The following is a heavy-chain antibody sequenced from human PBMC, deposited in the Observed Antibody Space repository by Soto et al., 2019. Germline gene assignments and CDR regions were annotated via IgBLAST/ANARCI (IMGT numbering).Heavy chain of an antibody. CDR1: GFTFDDYA. D-gene: IGHD6-6*01. CDR2: ISWNSGSI. V-gene: IGHV3-9*01. J-gene: IGHJ3*02. CDR3: AKDRVGFMAARPADAFDI. Sequence: GGSLRLSCAASGFTFDDYAMHWVRQAPGKGLEWVSGISWNSGSIGYVDSVKGRFTISRDNAKNSLYLQMNSLRAEDTALYYCAKDRVGFMAARPADAFDIWGQGTMVTVSS.